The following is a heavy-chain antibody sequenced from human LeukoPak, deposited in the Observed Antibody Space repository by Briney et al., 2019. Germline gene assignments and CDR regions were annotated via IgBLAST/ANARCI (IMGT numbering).Heavy chain of an antibody. V-gene: IGHV4-38-2*02. Sequence: SETLSLTCSVSGYSIISPFSWAWVRRPPGNGLQWIATIYNSGNTYYNPSLKGRTSTSLDTSKNLFPLKLFSLTAADTAVYHCARLGGSTPPRRAFDIWGQGTVVTVSS. D-gene: IGHD3-16*01. J-gene: IGHJ3*02. CDR2: IYNSGNT. CDR1: GYSIISPFS. CDR3: ARLGGSTPPRRAFDI.